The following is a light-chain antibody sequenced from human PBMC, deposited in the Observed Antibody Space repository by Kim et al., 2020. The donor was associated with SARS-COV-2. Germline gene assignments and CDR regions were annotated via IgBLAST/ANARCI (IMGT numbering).Light chain of an antibody. CDR1: QGIGST. CDR3: QEYNDRPPRYT. V-gene: IGKV3-15*01. J-gene: IGKJ2*01. Sequence: SPGETATLSRRASQGIGSTLAWYQQKTGQPPRLLIYDASTRATGIPARFSGSGSGTEFALTISSLQSEDFAVYYCQEYNDRPPRYTFGQGTKLEI. CDR2: DAS.